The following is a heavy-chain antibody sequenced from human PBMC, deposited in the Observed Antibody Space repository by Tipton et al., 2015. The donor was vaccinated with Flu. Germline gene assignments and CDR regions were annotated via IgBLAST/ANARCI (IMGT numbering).Heavy chain of an antibody. CDR2: IHKTGYT. D-gene: IGHD3-3*01. V-gene: IGHV4-38-2*01. J-gene: IGHJ3*02. CDR1: GDSIGSPYY. Sequence: TLSLTCSVSGDSIGSPYYWGWIRQPPGKGLEWIGNIHKTGYTYYNPSLTSRVTISVDTSKNQFSLRLTSVTAADTAVYYCARSDFWSGSAKAFDIWGQGTMVTVSS. CDR3: ARSDFWSGSAKAFDI.